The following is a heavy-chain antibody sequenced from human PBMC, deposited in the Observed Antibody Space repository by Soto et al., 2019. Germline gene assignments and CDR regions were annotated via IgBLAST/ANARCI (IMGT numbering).Heavy chain of an antibody. V-gene: IGHV1-69*13. Sequence: GASVKVSCKASGYTFTGYYMHWVRQAPGQGLEWMGGIIPIFGTANYAQKFQGRVTITADESTSTAYMELSSLRSEDTAVYYCARDRIGYGSGSPDAFDIWGQGTMVTVSS. D-gene: IGHD3-10*01. J-gene: IGHJ3*02. CDR3: ARDRIGYGSGSPDAFDI. CDR1: GYTFTGYY. CDR2: IIPIFGTA.